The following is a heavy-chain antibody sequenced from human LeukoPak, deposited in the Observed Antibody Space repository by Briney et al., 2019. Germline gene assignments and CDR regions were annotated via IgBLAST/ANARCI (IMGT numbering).Heavy chain of an antibody. D-gene: IGHD6-13*01. V-gene: IGHV4-34*01. Sequence: PSETLSLTCAVYGGSFSGYYWSWIRQPPGKGLEWIGEINHSGSTNYNPSLKSRVTISVDTSKNQFSLKLSSVTAADTAVYYCASPDSSNPALDYWRQGTLVSVSS. CDR3: ASPDSSNPALDY. J-gene: IGHJ4*02. CDR2: INHSGST. CDR1: GGSFSGYY.